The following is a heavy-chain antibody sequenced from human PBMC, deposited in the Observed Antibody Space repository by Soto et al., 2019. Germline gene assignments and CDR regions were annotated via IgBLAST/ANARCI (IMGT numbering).Heavy chain of an antibody. CDR3: ARDLIAQSSGSPSHFDT. CDR2: ISTYNGDT. CDR1: GYTFTSYG. Sequence: QVQLVQSGAEVKKPGASVKVSCKASGYTFTSYGISWVRQAPGQGLEWMGWISTYNGDTNYVQRLQGRVTMTTDTSTSTADMELRSLGSDDTAVYYCARDLIAQSSGSPSHFDTLGQGTLVTVSS. V-gene: IGHV1-18*01. J-gene: IGHJ4*02. D-gene: IGHD6-19*01.